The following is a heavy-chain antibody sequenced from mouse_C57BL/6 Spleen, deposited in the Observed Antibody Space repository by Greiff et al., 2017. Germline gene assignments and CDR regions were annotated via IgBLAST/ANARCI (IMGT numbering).Heavy chain of an antibody. Sequence: VKLQQPGAELVKPGASVKMSCKASGYTFTSYWITWVKQRPGQGLEWIGDIYPGSGSTNYNEKFKSKATLTVDTSSSTAYMQLSSLTSEDSAVYYCARCGHYYGSSYPYAMDYWGQGTSVTVSS. CDR3: ARCGHYYGSSYPYAMDY. CDR1: GYTFTSYW. D-gene: IGHD1-1*01. V-gene: IGHV1-55*01. CDR2: IYPGSGST. J-gene: IGHJ4*01.